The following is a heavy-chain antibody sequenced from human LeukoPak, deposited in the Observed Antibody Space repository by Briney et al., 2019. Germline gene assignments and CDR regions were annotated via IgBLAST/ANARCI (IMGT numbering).Heavy chain of an antibody. J-gene: IGHJ3*02. V-gene: IGHV4-59*08. CDR3: ARMAGYGDYVAFDI. CDR2: IYYSGRT. Sequence: SETLSLTCTVSGGSISSYYWSWIRQPPGKGLEWIGYIYYSGRTNYNPSLKSRVTISVDTSKNQFSLKLSSVTAADTAVYYCARMAGYGDYVAFDIWGQGTMVTVSS. D-gene: IGHD4-17*01. CDR1: GGSISSYY.